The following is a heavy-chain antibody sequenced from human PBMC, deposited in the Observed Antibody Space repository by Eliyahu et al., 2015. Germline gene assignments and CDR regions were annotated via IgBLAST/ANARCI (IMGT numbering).Heavy chain of an antibody. CDR3: ATKNNFWIT. D-gene: IGHD3-3*01. J-gene: IGHJ5*02. Sequence: QLQLQESGPGLVKPSETLSLTCTVSGGSISSGSYHWGWIRQPPGKGLEWIGSIHYSGTTYYNPSLKSRVSISVDTSKNQFSLKLSSVTAADTAVYYCATKNNFWITWGQGTLVTVSS. CDR1: GGSISSGSYH. CDR2: IHYSGTT. V-gene: IGHV4-39*01.